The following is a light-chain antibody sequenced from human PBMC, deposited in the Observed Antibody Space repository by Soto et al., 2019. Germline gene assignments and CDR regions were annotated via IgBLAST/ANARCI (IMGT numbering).Light chain of an antibody. Sequence: EIVLTQSPGTLSLSPGESATLSCRASQTIMNNYLAWYQQKPGQAPRLLIFGASSRATGIPARFSGSGSETDFTLTISSLEPEDFAVYYCQQRSNWPFTFGQGTRLEI. CDR3: QQRSNWPFT. J-gene: IGKJ5*01. CDR2: GAS. V-gene: IGKV3D-20*02. CDR1: QTIMNNY.